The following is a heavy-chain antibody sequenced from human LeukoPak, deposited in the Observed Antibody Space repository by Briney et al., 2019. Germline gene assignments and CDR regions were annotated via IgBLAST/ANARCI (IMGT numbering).Heavy chain of an antibody. CDR2: IWYDGSNK. D-gene: IGHD3-22*01. Sequence: GGSLRLSCAASGFTFSSYTMSWVRQAPGKGLEWVAVIWYDGSNKYYADSVKGRFTISRDNSKNTLYLQMNSLRAEDTAVYYCAREGNYYDSSGYYTGYFDYWGQGTLVTVSS. CDR3: AREGNYYDSSGYYTGYFDY. V-gene: IGHV3-33*08. J-gene: IGHJ4*02. CDR1: GFTFSSYT.